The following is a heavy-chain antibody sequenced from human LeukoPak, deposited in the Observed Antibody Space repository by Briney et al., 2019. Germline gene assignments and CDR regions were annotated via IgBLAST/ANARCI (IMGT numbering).Heavy chain of an antibody. CDR3: ARFGRSRDYFDY. CDR2: IFYSGST. Sequence: SETLSLTCTVSGGSISSSSYYWGWIRQPPGKGLEWIGNIFYSGSTYYNPSLKSRVTISVDTSKNQFSLNLSSVTAADTAVYCCARFGRSRDYFDYWGQGTLVPVSS. D-gene: IGHD3-10*01. J-gene: IGHJ4*02. V-gene: IGHV4-39*01. CDR1: GGSISSSSYY.